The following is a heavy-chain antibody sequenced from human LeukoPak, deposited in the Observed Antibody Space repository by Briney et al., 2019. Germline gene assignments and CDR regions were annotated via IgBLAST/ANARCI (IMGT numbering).Heavy chain of an antibody. CDR2: IDHRGAT. CDR1: GGSFSTDY. Sequence: SETLSLTCAVYGGSFSTDYWSWIRQSPGKVLDWIAEIDHRGATNYNPSVSSRATISVDTSKNQFSLKITSRTAADTPFSYFARHEVGPTYSSSWYFDCWGQGTLVTVSS. J-gene: IGHJ4*02. D-gene: IGHD6-13*01. V-gene: IGHV4-34*01. CDR3: ARHEVGPTYSSSWYFDC.